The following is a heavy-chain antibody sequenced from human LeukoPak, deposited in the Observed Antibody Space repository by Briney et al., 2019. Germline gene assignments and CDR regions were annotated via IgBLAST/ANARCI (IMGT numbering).Heavy chain of an antibody. CDR3: ARNGGVAAATFDY. CDR2: FYSGGST. D-gene: IGHD6-13*01. CDR1: GFTVSSNY. Sequence: GGSLRLSCAASGFTVSSNYMSWVRQAPGKGLEWVSVFYSGGSTYYADSVKGRFTLSRDNSKNTLYLQMNSLRAEDTAVYYCARNGGVAAATFDYWGQGTLVTVSS. V-gene: IGHV3-53*01. J-gene: IGHJ4*02.